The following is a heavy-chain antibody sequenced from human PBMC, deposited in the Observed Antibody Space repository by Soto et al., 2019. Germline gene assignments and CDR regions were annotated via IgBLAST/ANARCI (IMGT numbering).Heavy chain of an antibody. CDR1: GFTFNYYP. Sequence: ESGGGVVQPGGSLRLSCAASGFTFNYYPMHWVRQAPGKGLEWVAVVSFDGSNKYYADSVKGRFTISKDNSKNTRYLQMNSLRREDTAVYYCARLPGPLVAVLYIYPLDGREAMSDVDVWGQGTTVTVSS. V-gene: IGHV3-30-3*01. J-gene: IGHJ6*02. D-gene: IGHD6-19*01. CDR3: ARLPGPLVAVLYIYPLDGREAMSDVDV. CDR2: VSFDGSNK.